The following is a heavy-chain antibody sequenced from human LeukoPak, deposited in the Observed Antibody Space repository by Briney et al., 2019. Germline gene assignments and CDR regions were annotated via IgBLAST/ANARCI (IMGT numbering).Heavy chain of an antibody. Sequence: PSETLSLTCAVSGYSISSGYYWGWIRQPPGKGLEWIGSIYHSGSTYYNPSLKSRVTISVDTSENQFSLNLTSVTAADTAVYYCAREPGDDYGDYVDYWGQGTLVTVSS. V-gene: IGHV4-38-2*02. CDR1: GYSISSGYY. CDR3: AREPGDDYGDYVDY. J-gene: IGHJ4*02. D-gene: IGHD4-17*01. CDR2: IYHSGST.